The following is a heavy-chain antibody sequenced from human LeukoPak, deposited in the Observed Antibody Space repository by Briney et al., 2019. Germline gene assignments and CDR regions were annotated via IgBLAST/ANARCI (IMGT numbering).Heavy chain of an antibody. V-gene: IGHV1-69*05. CDR2: IIPIFGTA. J-gene: IGHJ4*02. Sequence: SVKVSCKASGGTFSSYAISWVRQAPGQGLEWMGRIIPIFGTANYAQKFQGRVTITTDESTSTAYMELRSLRSEDKAVYYCARAKYHIKAYYFNYWGQGTLVTVSS. D-gene: IGHD3-9*01. CDR3: ARAKYHIKAYYFNY. CDR1: GGTFSSYA.